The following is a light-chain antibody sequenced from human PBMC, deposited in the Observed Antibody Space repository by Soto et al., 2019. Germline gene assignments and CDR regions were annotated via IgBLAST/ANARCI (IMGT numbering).Light chain of an antibody. J-gene: IGKJ1*01. V-gene: IGKV1-5*01. Sequence: DIQMPQSPSTLSGSLGDRFTITCRASQTISSWLAWYQQRPGKAPNLLIYDASTLESGVPSRFSGSRSGTEFTLTISSLQPDDFATYYCQQYSSYWTFGQGTKVDIK. CDR1: QTISSW. CDR2: DAS. CDR3: QQYSSYWT.